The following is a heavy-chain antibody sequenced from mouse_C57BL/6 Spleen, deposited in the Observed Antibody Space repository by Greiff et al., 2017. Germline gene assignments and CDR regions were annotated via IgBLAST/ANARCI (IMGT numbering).Heavy chain of an antibody. CDR3: ARLLRGDYYAMDY. CDR1: GFSLTSYG. D-gene: IGHD1-1*01. V-gene: IGHV2-6*01. Sequence: VKLMESGPGLVAPSQSLSITCTVSGFSLTSYGVDWVRQSPGKGLEWLGVIWGVGSTNYNSALKSRLSISKDNSKSQVFLKMNSLQTDDTAMYYCARLLRGDYYAMDYWGQGTSVTVSS. J-gene: IGHJ4*01. CDR2: IWGVGST.